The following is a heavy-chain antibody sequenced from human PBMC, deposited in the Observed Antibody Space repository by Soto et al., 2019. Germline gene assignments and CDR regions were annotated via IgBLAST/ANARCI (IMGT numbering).Heavy chain of an antibody. Sequence: SETLSLTCTVSGGSVSSGSYYWSWIRQPPGKGLEWIEYIYYSGSTNYNPSLKSRVTISVDTSKNQFSLKLSSVTAADTAVYYCARNYDFWSGYQPVGFDPWGQGTLVTVSS. D-gene: IGHD3-3*01. CDR2: IYYSGST. J-gene: IGHJ5*02. CDR3: ARNYDFWSGYQPVGFDP. CDR1: GGSVSSGSYY. V-gene: IGHV4-61*01.